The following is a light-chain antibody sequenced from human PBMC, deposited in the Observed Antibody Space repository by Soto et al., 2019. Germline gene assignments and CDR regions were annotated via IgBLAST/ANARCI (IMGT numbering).Light chain of an antibody. Sequence: QSALTQPPSASGSPGQSVTISCTGTSSDVGGYNYVSWYQQHPGKAPKLMIYEVSKRPSGVPDRFSGSKSGNAASLTVSGLQAEDEADYDCSSYAGTVLFGGGTKVTVL. CDR3: SSYAGTVL. V-gene: IGLV2-8*01. CDR2: EVS. CDR1: SSDVGGYNY. J-gene: IGLJ2*01.